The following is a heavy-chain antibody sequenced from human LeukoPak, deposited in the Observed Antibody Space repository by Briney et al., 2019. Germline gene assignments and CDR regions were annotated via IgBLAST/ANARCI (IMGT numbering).Heavy chain of an antibody. CDR2: INHSGST. CDR1: GGSFSGYY. CDR3: ARGFRISKYFDY. Sequence: SETLSLTCAVYGGSFSGYYWSWIRQPPGKGLEWIGEINHSGSTNYNPSLKSRVTISVDTSENQFSLKLSSVTAADTAVYYCARGFRISKYFDYWGQGTLVTVSS. J-gene: IGHJ4*02. V-gene: IGHV4-34*01. D-gene: IGHD2-15*01.